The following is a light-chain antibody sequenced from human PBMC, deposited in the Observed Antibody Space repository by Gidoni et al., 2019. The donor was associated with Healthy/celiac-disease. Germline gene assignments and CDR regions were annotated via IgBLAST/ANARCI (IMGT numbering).Light chain of an antibody. CDR3: SSYTSSSTQV. J-gene: IGLJ1*01. Sequence: QSALTQPVSVSGSPGQSITISCTGTSSDVGGYNSVSWYQQHPGKAPKLMIYDVSNRPSGVSNRFSGSKSGNTASLTISGLQAEDEADYYCSSYTSSSTQVFGTGTKVTVL. CDR1: SSDVGGYNS. V-gene: IGLV2-14*01. CDR2: DVS.